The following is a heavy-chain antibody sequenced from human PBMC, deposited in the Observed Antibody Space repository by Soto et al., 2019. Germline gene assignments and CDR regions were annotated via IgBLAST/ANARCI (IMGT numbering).Heavy chain of an antibody. J-gene: IGHJ4*02. CDR2: IKEDGREK. V-gene: IGHV3-7*01. CDR3: ARDDGLRTVDY. Sequence: GGSLRLSCVASGFSFSSFWMAWVRQVPGKGLEWVAKIKEDGREKYYVDSAKGRFTISRDNANNLLYLQMNSLRVEDTALFYCARDDGLRTVDYWGEGTLVTVPQ. CDR1: GFSFSSFW.